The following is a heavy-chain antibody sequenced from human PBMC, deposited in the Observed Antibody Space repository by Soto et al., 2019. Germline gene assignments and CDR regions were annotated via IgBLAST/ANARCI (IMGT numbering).Heavy chain of an antibody. D-gene: IGHD2-8*01. CDR2: INPNSGGT. Sequence: ASVKVSCKASGYTFTGYYMHWVRQAPGQGLEWMGWINPNSGGTNYAQKFQGRVTMTRDTSISTAYMELSRLRSDDTAVYYCARGDIVLMVYAIRRFDPWGQGTLVTVS. CDR3: ARGDIVLMVYAIRRFDP. CDR1: GYTFTGYY. J-gene: IGHJ5*02. V-gene: IGHV1-2*02.